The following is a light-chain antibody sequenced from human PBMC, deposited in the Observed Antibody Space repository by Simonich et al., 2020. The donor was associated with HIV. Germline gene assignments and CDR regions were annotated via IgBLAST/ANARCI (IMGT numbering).Light chain of an antibody. CDR3: QSYDTSNQV. CDR2: DDN. J-gene: IGLJ3*02. CDR1: SGSITSHY. V-gene: IGLV6-57*03. Sequence: NFMLTQPHSVSESPGKTVTISCTRSSGSITSHYVHWYQPRPGRAPTTVIVDDNQRPSGVPDRCSGSIDSSSNSASLTISGLKTEDEADYYCQSYDTSNQVFGGGTKLTVL.